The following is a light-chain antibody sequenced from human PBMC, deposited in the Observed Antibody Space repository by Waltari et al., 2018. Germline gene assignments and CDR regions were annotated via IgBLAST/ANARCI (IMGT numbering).Light chain of an antibody. V-gene: IGKV3-20*01. Sequence: CRASQRVSNNYLAWYQQKPGQAPRLLIYGASSRATGIPDRFSGGGSGTDFTLTISRLEPEDFAVYFCQQYGNSPLTFGGGTEVEIE. CDR1: QRVSNNY. J-gene: IGKJ4*01. CDR2: GAS. CDR3: QQYGNSPLT.